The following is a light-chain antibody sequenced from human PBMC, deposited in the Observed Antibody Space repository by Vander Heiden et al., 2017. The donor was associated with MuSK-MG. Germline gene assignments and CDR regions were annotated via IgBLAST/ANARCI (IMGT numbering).Light chain of an antibody. CDR1: SSDVGGYNY. CDR3: CSYAGSYTVV. CDR2: DVS. Sequence: QSALTQPRPVSGSPGQSVTIPCTGTSSDVGGYNYVSWYQQHPGKAPKLMMYDVSKRPSGVPDRVSGSKSGTEDSLTISGLQAENKADDDCCSYAGSYTVVFGTGTKVTVL. J-gene: IGLJ1*01. V-gene: IGLV2-11*01.